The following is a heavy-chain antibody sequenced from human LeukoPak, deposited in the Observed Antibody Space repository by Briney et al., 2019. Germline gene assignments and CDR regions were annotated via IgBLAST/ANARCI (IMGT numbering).Heavy chain of an antibody. V-gene: IGHV3-23*01. CDR2: ISGSGGSI. CDR1: GFTFSSYA. CDR3: ARLGAGYCSGGSCDGAFDI. D-gene: IGHD2-15*01. J-gene: IGHJ3*02. Sequence: GGSLRLSCAASGFTFSSYAMSWVRQAPGKGLEWVSAISGSGGSIYYADSVKGRFTISRDNAKNSLYLQMNSLRAEDTAVYYCARLGAGYCSGGSCDGAFDIWGQGTMVTVSS.